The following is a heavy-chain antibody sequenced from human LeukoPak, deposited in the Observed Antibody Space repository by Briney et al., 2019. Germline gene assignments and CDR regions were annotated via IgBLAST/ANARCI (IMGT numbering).Heavy chain of an antibody. CDR3: ARIEYIALLYYYGMDV. D-gene: IGHD2/OR15-2a*01. J-gene: IGHJ6*02. CDR1: GDSVSSNSVA. V-gene: IGHV6-1*01. CDR2: TYYRSKWYN. Sequence: SQTLSLTCAISGDSVSSNSVAWNWIRQSPSRGLEWLGRTYYRSKWYNDYAVFVKSRISINPDTSKNQFCLQLNSVTPEDTAVYYCARIEYIALLYYYGMDVWGQGTTVTVSS.